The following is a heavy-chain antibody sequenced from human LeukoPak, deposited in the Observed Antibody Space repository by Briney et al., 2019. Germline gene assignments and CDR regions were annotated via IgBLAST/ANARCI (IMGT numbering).Heavy chain of an antibody. Sequence: GGSLRLSCAASGFTFSSYWMQWVRQAPGKGLVWVSRINSDGSSTSYTDSVKGRFTISRDNAKNTLYLQMNSLRAEDTAAYFCARPRGTYGNDPVAYWGQGTLVTVSS. CDR1: GFTFSSYW. V-gene: IGHV3-74*01. D-gene: IGHD3-10*01. CDR3: ARPRGTYGNDPVAY. CDR2: INSDGSST. J-gene: IGHJ4*02.